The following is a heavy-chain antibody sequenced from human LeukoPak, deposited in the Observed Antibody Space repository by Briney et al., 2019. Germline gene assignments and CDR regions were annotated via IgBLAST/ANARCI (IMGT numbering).Heavy chain of an antibody. Sequence: SETLSLTCTVSGGSISSYYWSWIRQPPGKGLAWIGYIYYSGSTNYNPSLKSRVTISVDASKNQFSLKLSSVTAADTAVYYCARFLYSSSYAFDIWGQGTMVTVSS. CDR2: IYYSGST. CDR3: ARFLYSSSYAFDI. J-gene: IGHJ3*02. CDR1: GGSISSYY. D-gene: IGHD6-13*01. V-gene: IGHV4-59*01.